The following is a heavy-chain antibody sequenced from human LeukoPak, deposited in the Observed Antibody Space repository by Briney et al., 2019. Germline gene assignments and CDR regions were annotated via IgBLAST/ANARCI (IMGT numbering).Heavy chain of an antibody. V-gene: IGHV1-3*01. CDR2: INAGNGNT. D-gene: IGHD6-19*01. CDR3: ARWGDRYSSFVLQNAFDI. Sequence: ASVKVSCKASGYTFTSYAMHWVRQAPGQRLEWMGWINAGNGNTKYSQKFQGRVTITRDTSASTAYMELSSLRSEDTAVYYCARWGDRYSSFVLQNAFDIWGQGTMVTVSS. J-gene: IGHJ3*02. CDR1: GYTFTSYA.